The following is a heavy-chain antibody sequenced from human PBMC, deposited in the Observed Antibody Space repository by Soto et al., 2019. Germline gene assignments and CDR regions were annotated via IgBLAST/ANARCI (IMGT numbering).Heavy chain of an antibody. V-gene: IGHV3-23*01. CDR1: GFTFSSYA. J-gene: IGHJ4*02. CDR3: AKDHYDFWSGYYTSAYYSDY. Sequence: GGSLRLSCAASGFTFSSYAMSWVRQAPGKGLEWVSAISGSGGSTYYADSVKGRFTISRDNSKNTLYLQMNSLRAEDTAVYYCAKDHYDFWSGYYTSAYYSDYWGQGTLVTVS. D-gene: IGHD3-3*01. CDR2: ISGSGGST.